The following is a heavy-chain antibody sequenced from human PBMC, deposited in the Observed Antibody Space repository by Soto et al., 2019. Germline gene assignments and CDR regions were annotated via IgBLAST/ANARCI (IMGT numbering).Heavy chain of an antibody. CDR2: ISYDGSKK. D-gene: IGHD1-26*01. CDR1: GFTFSSYG. J-gene: IGHJ6*02. CDR3: AKDVVVGATTGLGDYYYYYGMDV. V-gene: IGHV3-30*18. Sequence: PGGTLRLSCAASGFTFSSYGMHWVRQAPGKGLEWVAVISYDGSKKYYADSVKGRFTISRDNSKNTLYLQMNSLRAEDTAVFYCAKDVVVGATTGLGDYYYYYGMDVWGQGTTVTVSS.